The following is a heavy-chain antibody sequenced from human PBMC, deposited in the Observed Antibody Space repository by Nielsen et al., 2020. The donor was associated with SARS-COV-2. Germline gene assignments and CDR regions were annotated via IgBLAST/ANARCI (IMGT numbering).Heavy chain of an antibody. Sequence: LKISCAASGFTFDDYAMHWVRQAPGKGLEWVSGISWNSGSIGYADSVKGRFTISRDNAKNSLYLQMNSLRAEDTALYYCAKDQDGAVAGGLDYWGQGTLVTVSS. CDR1: GFTFDDYA. CDR3: AKDQDGAVAGGLDY. V-gene: IGHV3-9*01. D-gene: IGHD6-19*01. J-gene: IGHJ4*02. CDR2: ISWNSGSI.